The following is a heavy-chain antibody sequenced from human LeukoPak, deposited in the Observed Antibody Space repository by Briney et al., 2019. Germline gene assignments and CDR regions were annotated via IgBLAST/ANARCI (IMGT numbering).Heavy chain of an antibody. CDR2: ITSRGTTI. J-gene: IGHJ6*02. V-gene: IGHV3-11*01. CDR1: GFTLSDYY. CDR3: ARWLRGIADEDGVDV. Sequence: GGSLRLSCTVSGFTLSDYYLTWIRQAPGKGLEWVSYITSRGTTIYHADSVKGRFTISRDNAKNSLYLQMNSLRAEDTAVYYCARWLRGIADEDGVDVWGQGTTVTVSS. D-gene: IGHD6-13*01.